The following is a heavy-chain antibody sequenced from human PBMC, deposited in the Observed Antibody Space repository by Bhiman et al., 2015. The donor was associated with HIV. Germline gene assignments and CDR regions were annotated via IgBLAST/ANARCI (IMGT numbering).Heavy chain of an antibody. CDR2: ISSSGTYI. CDR3: AKAQPGNWYSGSPLLWAEYFQH. J-gene: IGHJ1*01. CDR1: GFTFSSYS. Sequence: EVQLVESGGGLVKPGGSLRLSCAASGFTFSSYSMNWVRQAPGKGLQWVSSISSSGTYIYYGDSMKGRFTISRDNAKNSLYLQMNSLRPEDTALYYCAKAQPGNWYSGSPLLWAEYFQHWGQGTLVTVSS. V-gene: IGHV3-21*04. D-gene: IGHD1-26*01.